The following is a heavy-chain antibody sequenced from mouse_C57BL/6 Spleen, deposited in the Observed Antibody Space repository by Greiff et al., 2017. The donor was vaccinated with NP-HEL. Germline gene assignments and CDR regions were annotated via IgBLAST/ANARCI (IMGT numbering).Heavy chain of an antibody. CDR1: GYTFTSYW. CDR2: IDPSDSET. J-gene: IGHJ1*03. D-gene: IGHD1-1*01. CDR3: ARGENYYGSSSHWYFDV. Sequence: VQLQQSGAELVRPGSSVKLSCKASGYTFTSYWMHWVKQRPIQGLEWIGNIDPSDSETHYNQKFKDKATLTVDKSSSTAYMQLSSLTSEDSAVYYCARGENYYGSSSHWYFDVWGTGTTVIVSS. V-gene: IGHV1-52*01.